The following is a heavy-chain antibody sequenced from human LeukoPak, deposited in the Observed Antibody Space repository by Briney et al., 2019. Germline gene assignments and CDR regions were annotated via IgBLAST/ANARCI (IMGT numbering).Heavy chain of an antibody. J-gene: IGHJ4*02. CDR2: IESKTDGGTT. D-gene: IGHD3-10*01. CDR3: TTYGSGRKFDY. Sequence: PGGSLRLACAASGFSFSDAWMRWVRQIPGKGLEWVGRIESKTDGGTTDYAAPVKGRFTISRDDSTNPLYLQMNSLKSEDTAVYYCTTYGSGRKFDYWGQGILVTVSS. V-gene: IGHV3-15*04. CDR1: GFSFSDAW.